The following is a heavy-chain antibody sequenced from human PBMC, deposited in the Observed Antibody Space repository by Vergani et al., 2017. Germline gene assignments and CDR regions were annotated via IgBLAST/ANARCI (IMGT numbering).Heavy chain of an antibody. J-gene: IGHJ3*02. Sequence: QVQLVQSGAEVKKPGASVKVSCKASGYTFTSYDINWVRQATGQGLEWMGWMNPNSGNTGYAQKFQGRVTMTRNTSISTAYMELSSLRSEDTAVYYCATGAIAARRVEDDDAFDIWGQGTMVTVSS. CDR2: MNPNSGNT. V-gene: IGHV1-8*01. CDR3: ATGAIAARRVEDDDAFDI. D-gene: IGHD6-6*01. CDR1: GYTFTSYD.